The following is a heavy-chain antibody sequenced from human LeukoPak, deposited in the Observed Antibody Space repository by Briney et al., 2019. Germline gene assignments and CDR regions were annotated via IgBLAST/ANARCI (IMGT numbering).Heavy chain of an antibody. V-gene: IGHV4-61*02. CDR1: GGSISSSNYY. CDR3: ACLTTADAFDI. Sequence: SETLSLTRTVSGGSISSSNYYWSWIRQPAGKGLEWIGRIYTSGTTNYNPSLKSRVTISVDTSKNQFSLKLSSVTAADTAVYYCACLTTADAFDIWGQGTMVTVSS. CDR2: IYTSGTT. D-gene: IGHD3-22*01. J-gene: IGHJ3*02.